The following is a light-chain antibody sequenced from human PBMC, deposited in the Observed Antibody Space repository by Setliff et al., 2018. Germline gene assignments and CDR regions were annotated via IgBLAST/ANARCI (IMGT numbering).Light chain of an antibody. CDR2: AAS. CDR3: QQINSYPH. CDR1: QDISSY. V-gene: IGKV1-9*01. J-gene: IGKJ3*01. Sequence: DIQLTQSPSFLSASVGDRVTITCRASQDISSYLAWYQQKPGKAPKLLIYAASTLQSGAPSRFSGSGSGTEFTLTISSLQPEDFATYYCQQINSYPHFGPGTKVDIK.